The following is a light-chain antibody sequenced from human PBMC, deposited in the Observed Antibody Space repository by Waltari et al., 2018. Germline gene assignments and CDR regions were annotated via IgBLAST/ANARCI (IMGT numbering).Light chain of an antibody. Sequence: EIMMTQSPATLSVSPGERATLSCRASQSVSSNLAWYQQKPGQAPRLLIYGASTRATGIPGRFSGSGSGTEFTLTISSLQSEDFAVYYCQQYNNWPRTFGHGTKVEIK. CDR2: GAS. J-gene: IGKJ1*01. CDR1: QSVSSN. CDR3: QQYNNWPRT. V-gene: IGKV3-15*01.